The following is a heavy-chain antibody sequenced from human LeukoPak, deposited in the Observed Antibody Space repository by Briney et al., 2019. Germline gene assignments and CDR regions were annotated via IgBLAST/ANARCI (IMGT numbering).Heavy chain of an antibody. Sequence: SETLSLTCTVSGGSISSYYWSWIRQPPGKGLEWIGYIYYSGSTNYNPSLKSRVTISVDTSKNQFSLKLSSVTAADTAVYYCARGGPLGDYTAHFDYWGQGTLVTVSS. D-gene: IGHD4-17*01. J-gene: IGHJ4*02. CDR1: GGSISSYY. CDR2: IYYSGST. CDR3: ARGGPLGDYTAHFDY. V-gene: IGHV4-59*01.